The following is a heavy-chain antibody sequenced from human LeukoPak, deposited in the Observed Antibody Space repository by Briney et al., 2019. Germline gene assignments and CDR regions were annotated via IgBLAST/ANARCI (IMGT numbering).Heavy chain of an antibody. CDR1: GGSISSGGYS. CDR2: IYHSGST. Sequence: PSETLSLTCAVSGGSISSGGYSWSWIRQPPGKGLEWIGYIYHSGSTYYNPSLKSRVTISVDGSKNQFSLKLSSVTAADTAVYYCARRITMVRGVIYLNWFDPWGQGTLVTVSS. CDR3: ARRITMVRGVIYLNWFDP. D-gene: IGHD3-10*01. J-gene: IGHJ5*02. V-gene: IGHV4-30-2*01.